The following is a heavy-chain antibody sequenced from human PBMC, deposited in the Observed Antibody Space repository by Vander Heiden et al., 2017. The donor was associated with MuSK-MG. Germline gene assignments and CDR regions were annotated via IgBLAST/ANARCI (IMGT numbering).Heavy chain of an antibody. CDR1: GGTFSSYA. CDR3: AGAGLFCSGGSCYSGGYFDY. D-gene: IGHD2-15*01. CDR2: IIPILDIA. V-gene: IGHV1-69*04. J-gene: IGHJ4*02. Sequence: QVQLVQSGAEVTKPGSSVKVSCKASGGTFSSYAISGVRQATGQGLEWMGRIIPILDIANYTQKFQGRVTITADKSTSTAYMELSSLRSEDTAVYYCAGAGLFCSGGSCYSGGYFDYWGQGTLVTVSS.